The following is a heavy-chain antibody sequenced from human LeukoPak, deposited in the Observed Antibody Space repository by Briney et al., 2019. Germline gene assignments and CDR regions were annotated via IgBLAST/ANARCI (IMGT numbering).Heavy chain of an antibody. CDR3: ARDLMIVDYYYYGMDV. D-gene: IGHD3-22*01. CDR1: GFTFSSYW. J-gene: IGHJ6*02. CDR2: ISIDGSIT. Sequence: GGSLRLSCAASGFTFSSYWMHWVRQAPGKGLVWVSRISIDGSITTYADSVKGRFTTSRDNAKNTLYLQMNSLRAEDTAVYYCARDLMIVDYYYYGMDVWGQGTTVTVSS. V-gene: IGHV3-74*01.